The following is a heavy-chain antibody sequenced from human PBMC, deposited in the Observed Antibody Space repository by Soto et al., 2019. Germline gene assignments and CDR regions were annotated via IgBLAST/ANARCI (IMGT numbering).Heavy chain of an antibody. V-gene: IGHV4-34*01. CDR1: GGSFSGYY. J-gene: IGHJ4*02. D-gene: IGHD3-10*01. CDR3: ARPNYYGSGSYCY. Sequence: QVQLQQWGAGLLKPSETLSLTCAVYGGSFSGYYWSWIRQPPGKGLEWIGEINHSGSTNYNPSLKSRVTISVDTSKNQFSLKLSSVTAADTAVYYCARPNYYGSGSYCYWGQGTLVTVSS. CDR2: INHSGST.